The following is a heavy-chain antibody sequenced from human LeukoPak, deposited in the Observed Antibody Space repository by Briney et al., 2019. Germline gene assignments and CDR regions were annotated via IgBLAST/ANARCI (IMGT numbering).Heavy chain of an antibody. CDR3: ARRVVVVAATKRCDWFDP. V-gene: IGHV4-34*01. CDR1: GGSFSGYY. CDR2: INHSGST. J-gene: IGHJ5*02. D-gene: IGHD2-15*01. Sequence: SETLSHTCAVYGGSFSGYYWSWIRQPPGKGLEWIGEINHSGSTNYNPSLKSRVTISVDTSKNQFSLKLSSVTAADTAVYYCARRVVVVAATKRCDWFDPWGQGTLVTVSS.